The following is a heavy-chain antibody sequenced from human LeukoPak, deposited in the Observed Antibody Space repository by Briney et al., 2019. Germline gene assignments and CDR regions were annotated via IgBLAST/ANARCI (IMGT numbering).Heavy chain of an antibody. J-gene: IGHJ4*02. D-gene: IGHD2-15*01. CDR2: INPSGGST. CDR3: ARVSRRLRDKYYFDY. CDR1: GYTFTSYY. V-gene: IGHV1-46*01. Sequence: GASVKVSCKASGYTFTSYYMRWVRQAPGQGLEWMGIINPSGGSTSYAQKFQGRVTMTRDTSTSTVYMELSSLRSEDTAVYYCARVSRRLRDKYYFDYWGQGTLVTDSS.